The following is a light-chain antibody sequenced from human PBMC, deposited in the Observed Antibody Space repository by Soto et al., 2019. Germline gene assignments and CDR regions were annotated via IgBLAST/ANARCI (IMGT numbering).Light chain of an antibody. J-gene: IGLJ2*01. CDR2: DVS. CDR1: SSDVGGYKY. CDR3: TSYTSSNTLL. Sequence: QSALTQPASVSGSPGQSITISCTGTSSDVGGYKYVSWYQQHPGKAPRLMIYDVSSRPSGVSNRFSGSKSGNTASLTISGLQAEDEADYFCTSYTSSNTLLFGGGTKLNVL. V-gene: IGLV2-14*03.